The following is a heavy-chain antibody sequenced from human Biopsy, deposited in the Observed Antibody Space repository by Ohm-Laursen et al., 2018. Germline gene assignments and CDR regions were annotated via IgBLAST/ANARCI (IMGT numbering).Heavy chain of an antibody. Sequence: GSLRLSCTASGFTFNIYAMAWVRQAPEKGLEWVSSISSSGDNTYYSDSVKGRFTISRDNSKNTLYLQMNSLRADDTAVYYCALAAAQTVTHFDYWGQGTLVTVSS. CDR3: ALAAAQTVTHFDY. V-gene: IGHV3-23*01. CDR1: GFTFNIYA. D-gene: IGHD4-17*01. CDR2: ISSSGDNT. J-gene: IGHJ4*02.